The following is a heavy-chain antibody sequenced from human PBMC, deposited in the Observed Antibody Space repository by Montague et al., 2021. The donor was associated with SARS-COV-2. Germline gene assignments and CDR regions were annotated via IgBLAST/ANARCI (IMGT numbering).Heavy chain of an antibody. CDR2: VDQSGNT. CDR3: ARGERDFSIVVLAASTRAYCDD. CDR1: GGSFRNYY. V-gene: IGHV4-34*01. J-gene: IGHJ4*01. Sequence: SETLSLTCAVYGGSFRNYYWSWIRQSPGKGLEWIGEVDQSGNTNYNPSLKSRVTISADISKNQFSVKLASATAADTGIYYCARGERDFSIVVLAASTRAYCDDWGQGTPVTVSS. D-gene: IGHD2-21*02.